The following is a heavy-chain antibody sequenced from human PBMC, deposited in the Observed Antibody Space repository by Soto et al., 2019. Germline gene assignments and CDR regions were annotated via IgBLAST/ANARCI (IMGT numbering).Heavy chain of an antibody. J-gene: IGHJ4*02. CDR1: GFTFSSFG. D-gene: IGHD2-15*01. Sequence: QVQLVESGGGVVQPGRSLRLSCVVSGFTFSSFGMHWVRQAPGKGLEWVAVISYDGSETYYADSVKGRFTISRDNSENTVYLQMNSLRAEDTDVYYCAKDLSAVVAASDYWGQGTLVTVSS. V-gene: IGHV3-30*18. CDR2: ISYDGSET. CDR3: AKDLSAVVAASDY.